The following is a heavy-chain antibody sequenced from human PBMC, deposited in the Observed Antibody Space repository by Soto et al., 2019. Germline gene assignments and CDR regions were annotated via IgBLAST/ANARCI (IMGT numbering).Heavy chain of an antibody. CDR1: GFTFSTYA. D-gene: IGHD1-1*01. CDR2: ISSDGSNE. V-gene: IGHV3-30-3*01. CDR3: VSRGISAFDH. Sequence: QVQLVQSGAEVKKPGSSVKVSCKASGFTFSTYAMHWVRQAPGKGPDWVAFISSDGSNEYYADSVKGRFTISRDNSKKTLYLQMNSLRPEDTAVYCCVSRGISAFDHWGQGTLVTVSS. J-gene: IGHJ4*02.